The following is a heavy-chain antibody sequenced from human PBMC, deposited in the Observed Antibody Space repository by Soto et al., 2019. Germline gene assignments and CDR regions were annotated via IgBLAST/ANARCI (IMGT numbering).Heavy chain of an antibody. D-gene: IGHD6-13*01. J-gene: IGHJ4*02. CDR3: ARDAGGHPGSSWPTTFDY. CDR1: GYTFTGYY. CDR2: INPNSGGT. V-gene: IGHV1-2*04. Sequence: ASVKVSCKASGYTFTGYYMHWLLQAPGQGLEWMGWINPNSGGTNYAQKFQGWVTMTRDTSISTAYMELSRLRSDDTAVYYCARDAGGHPGSSWPTTFDYWGQGTLVTVSS.